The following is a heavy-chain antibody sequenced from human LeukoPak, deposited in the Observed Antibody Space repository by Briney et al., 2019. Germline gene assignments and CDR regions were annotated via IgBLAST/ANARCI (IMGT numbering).Heavy chain of an antibody. CDR3: AKEDIVVVIDYFDY. Sequence: PGGSLRLSCAASGFTFSSYAMSWVRQAPGKGLEWVASISGSGGSTYYADSVKGRFTISRDNSKNTLYVHLNSLRAEDTAVYYCAKEDIVVVIDYFDYXXXGXXXTVSS. J-gene: IGHJ4*02. CDR1: GFTFSSYA. D-gene: IGHD2-21*01. CDR2: ISGSGGST. V-gene: IGHV3-23*01.